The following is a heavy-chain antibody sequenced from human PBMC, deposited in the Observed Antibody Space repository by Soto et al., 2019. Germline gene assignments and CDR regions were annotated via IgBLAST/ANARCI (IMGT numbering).Heavy chain of an antibody. CDR3: ARAGDWNYVYDF. V-gene: IGHV3-74*01. Sequence: EVQLVESGGGLVQPGGSLRLSCAASGFTFTHYRIHWVRQAPGKGLVWVSRVNGDGSSTNYADSVKGRFTISRDNARNTVYLQMNSLRAEDTAVYYCARAGDWNYVYDFWGQGTLVTASS. D-gene: IGHD1-7*01. J-gene: IGHJ4*02. CDR2: VNGDGSST. CDR1: GFTFTHYR.